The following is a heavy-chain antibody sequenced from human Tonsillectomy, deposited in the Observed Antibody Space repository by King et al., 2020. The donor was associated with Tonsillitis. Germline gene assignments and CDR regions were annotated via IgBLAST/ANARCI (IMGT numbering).Heavy chain of an antibody. CDR3: AKVLSIAVAGKLDY. V-gene: IGHV3-23*04. D-gene: IGHD6-19*01. CDR1: GFTCSSYA. J-gene: IGHJ4*02. Sequence: EVQLVESGGGLVQPGGSLRLSCAASGFTCSSYAMSWVRQAPGQGLEWVAAISSSGGSTCYADSVKGRFTIPRDNSKNTLYLQMNSLRAEDTAVYYCAKVLSIAVAGKLDYWGQGTLVTVSS. CDR2: ISSSGGST.